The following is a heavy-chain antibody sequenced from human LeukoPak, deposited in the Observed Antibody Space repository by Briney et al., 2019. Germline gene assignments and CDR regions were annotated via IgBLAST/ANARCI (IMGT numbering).Heavy chain of an antibody. Sequence: SETLSLTCAVSGGSFSGYYWSWIRQPPGKGLEWIGEINHNGSTNYNPPLMSRVTILVNTSKNNVSLKLSSVTAADTAVYYCARGGDIVVVPAAICAFDIWGQGTMVTVSS. J-gene: IGHJ3*02. D-gene: IGHD2-2*02. V-gene: IGHV4-34*01. CDR1: GGSFSGYY. CDR2: INHNGST. CDR3: ARGGDIVVVPAAICAFDI.